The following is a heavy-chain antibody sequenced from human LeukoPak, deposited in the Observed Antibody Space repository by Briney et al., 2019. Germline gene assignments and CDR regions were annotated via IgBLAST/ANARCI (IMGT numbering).Heavy chain of an antibody. CDR3: ARDCYYYYYMDV. CDR2: ISSSSSYI. V-gene: IGHV3-21*01. CDR1: GFTFSSYS. Sequence: PGGSLRLSCAASGFTFSSYSMNWVCQAPGKGLEWVSSISSSSSYIYYADSVKGRFTISRDNAKNSLYLQMNSLRAEDTAVYYCARDCYYYYYMDVWGKGTTVTVSS. J-gene: IGHJ6*03.